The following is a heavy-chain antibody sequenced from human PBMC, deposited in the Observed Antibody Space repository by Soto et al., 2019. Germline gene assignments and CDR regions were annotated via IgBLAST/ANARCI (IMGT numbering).Heavy chain of an antibody. D-gene: IGHD2-21*02. Sequence: EVQLLESGGGLVQPGGSLRLSCAASGFTFSSYAMSWVRQAPGKGLEWVSAISGSGGSTYYADSVKGRFTISRDNSKNTLYLQMNSLRAEDTAVYYCASSSRQPLLLFDYWGQGTLVTVSS. V-gene: IGHV3-23*01. CDR3: ASSSRQPLLLFDY. CDR1: GFTFSSYA. CDR2: ISGSGGST. J-gene: IGHJ4*02.